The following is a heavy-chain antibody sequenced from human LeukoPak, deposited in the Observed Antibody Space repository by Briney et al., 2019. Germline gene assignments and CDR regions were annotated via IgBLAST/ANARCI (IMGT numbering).Heavy chain of an antibody. Sequence: GGSLRLSCAASGFTFNNYAMSWVRQAPGMGLEWLSYVSGSGGATYYAASVKGRFTISRDNSKNTVYLQMGSLRAEDTAVYYCAKNRGGTYKYYMDVRGNGTTVTGSS. CDR2: VSGSGGAT. CDR3: AKNRGGTYKYYMDV. V-gene: IGHV3-23*01. J-gene: IGHJ6*03. D-gene: IGHD1-1*01. CDR1: GFTFNNYA.